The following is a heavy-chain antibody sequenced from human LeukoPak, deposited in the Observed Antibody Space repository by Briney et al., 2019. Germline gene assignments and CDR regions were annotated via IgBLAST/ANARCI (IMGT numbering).Heavy chain of an antibody. CDR3: ARDKSGGAPGYSSSWWDFDY. Sequence: ASVKVSCKASGGTFSSYGISWVRQAPGQGLEWMGWISAYNGNTNYAQKLQGRVTVTTDTSTSTAYMELRSLRSDDTAVYYCARDKSGGAPGYSSSWWDFDYWGQGTLVTVSS. J-gene: IGHJ4*02. D-gene: IGHD6-13*01. V-gene: IGHV1-18*01. CDR1: GGTFSSYG. CDR2: ISAYNGNT.